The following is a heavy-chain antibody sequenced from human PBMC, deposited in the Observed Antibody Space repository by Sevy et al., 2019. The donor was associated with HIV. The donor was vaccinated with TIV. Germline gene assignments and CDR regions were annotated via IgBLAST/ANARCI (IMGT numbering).Heavy chain of an antibody. CDR3: AKDREGEWKLDYFDY. Sequence: GGSLRLSCAASGFTFSSYAMSWVRQAPGKGLEWVSAISGSGGSTYYADSVKGRFTISRDKSKNTLYLQMNSLRAEDTAVYYCAKDREGEWKLDYFDYWGQGTLVTVSS. D-gene: IGHD2-15*01. CDR2: ISGSGGST. CDR1: GFTFSSYA. J-gene: IGHJ4*02. V-gene: IGHV3-23*01.